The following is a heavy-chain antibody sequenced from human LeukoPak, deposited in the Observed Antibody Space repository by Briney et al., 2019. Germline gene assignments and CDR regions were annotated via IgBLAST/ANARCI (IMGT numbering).Heavy chain of an antibody. V-gene: IGHV4-34*01. CDR3: ARDRDPYDYDFWSGYSGGFDY. CDR2: INHSGST. CDR1: GGSFSGYY. D-gene: IGHD3-3*01. J-gene: IGHJ4*02. Sequence: PSETLSLTCAVYGGSFSGYYWSWIRQPPGKGLEWIGEINHSGSTNYNPSLKSRVTISVDTSKNQFSLKLSSVTAADTAVYYCARDRDPYDYDFWSGYSGGFDYWGQGTLVTVS.